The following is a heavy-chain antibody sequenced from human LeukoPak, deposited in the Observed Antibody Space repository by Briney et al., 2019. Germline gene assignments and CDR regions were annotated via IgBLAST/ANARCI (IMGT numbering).Heavy chain of an antibody. CDR3: AKDATYSSGWTDY. Sequence: GGSLRLSLAASGFTLYDYSMPWGREAPGEGPGGGSGISWNSGSIGYADSVKGRFTISRDNARNSLYVQMNSLRAEDTALYYCAKDATYSSGWTDYWGQGTLVTVSS. D-gene: IGHD6-19*01. V-gene: IGHV3-9*01. J-gene: IGHJ4*02. CDR1: GFTLYDYS. CDR2: ISWNSGSI.